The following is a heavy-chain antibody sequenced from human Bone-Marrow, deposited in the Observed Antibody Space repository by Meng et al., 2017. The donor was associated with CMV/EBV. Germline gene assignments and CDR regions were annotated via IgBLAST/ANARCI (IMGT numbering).Heavy chain of an antibody. Sequence: GGSLRLSCKASGNSFTTSWIGWVRQMPGKGLEWMGRIYPGDSDTRYSPSFQGQVTISADKSINTAYLQWSSLRASDTAMYYCARRQSSNWYGLGWFDLWGQGTRVTVSS. CDR1: GNSFTTSW. CDR2: IYPGDSDT. CDR3: ARRQSSNWYGLGWFDL. V-gene: IGHV5-51*01. D-gene: IGHD6-13*01. J-gene: IGHJ5*02.